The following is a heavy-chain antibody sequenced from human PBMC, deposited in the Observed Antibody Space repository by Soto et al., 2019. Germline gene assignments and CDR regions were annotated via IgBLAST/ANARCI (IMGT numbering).Heavy chain of an antibody. CDR1: GFIFSSYS. D-gene: IGHD6-19*01. J-gene: IGHJ5*02. V-gene: IGHV3-30*09. CDR3: VRGHSPGTGWHINT. CDR2: IPHDGGH. Sequence: GGSLRLSCAGSGFIFSSYSIHWVRQAPGKGLEWAAVIPHDGGHYYADSVKGRFALSRDNSGNTVYLQMSSLRPEDTAVYYCVRGHSPGTGWHINTLGRGTLVTVSS.